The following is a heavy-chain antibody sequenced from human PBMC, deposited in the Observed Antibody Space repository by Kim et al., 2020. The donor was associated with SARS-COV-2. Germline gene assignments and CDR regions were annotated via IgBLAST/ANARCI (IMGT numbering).Heavy chain of an antibody. Sequence: AQKLQGRVTMTRDTSISTAYMELSRLRYDDTAVYYCARGRGFGSGSYFDYWGQGTLITVSS. D-gene: IGHD3-10*01. V-gene: IGHV1-2*02. CDR3: ARGRGFGSGSYFDY. J-gene: IGHJ4*02.